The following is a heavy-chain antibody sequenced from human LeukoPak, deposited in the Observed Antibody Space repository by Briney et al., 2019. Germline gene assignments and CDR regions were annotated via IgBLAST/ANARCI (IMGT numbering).Heavy chain of an antibody. Sequence: ASVKVSCKASGYTFTGYYMHWVRQAPGQGLEWMGWINPNSGGTNYAQKFQGRVTMTRDTSISTAYMELSRLTSDDTAVYFCARLNIPMGTFDYWGQGTLVTVSS. CDR2: INPNSGGT. D-gene: IGHD2-2*02. CDR3: ARLNIPMGTFDY. CDR1: GYTFTGYY. J-gene: IGHJ4*02. V-gene: IGHV1-2*02.